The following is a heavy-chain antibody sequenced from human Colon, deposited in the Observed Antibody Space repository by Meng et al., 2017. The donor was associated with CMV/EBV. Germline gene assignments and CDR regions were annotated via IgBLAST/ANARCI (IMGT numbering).Heavy chain of an antibody. V-gene: IGHV1-2*02. CDR3: ASLSGGDFDY. J-gene: IGHJ4*02. D-gene: IGHD1-26*01. CDR1: GNTFTGYF. Sequence: VWLVHAGAEVKTPGASVKVSCKASGNTFTGYFMYWARQAPGQGLEWLGVINPITGGTNYAQKFQGRVTMTRDTSMNTAYMELSRLRSDDTAVYYCASLSGGDFDYWGQGPLVTVSS. CDR2: INPITGGT.